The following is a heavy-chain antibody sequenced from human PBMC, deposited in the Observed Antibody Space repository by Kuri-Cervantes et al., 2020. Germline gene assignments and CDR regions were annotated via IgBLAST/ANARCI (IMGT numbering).Heavy chain of an antibody. Sequence: GESLKISCAASRFSFSCSNMSWVRQAPGKGLEWVSYISSSSSTIYYADSVKGRFTISRDNAKNSLYLQMNSLRSDDTAVYYCARQRGYSYVIIKSYFDYWGQGTLVTVSS. CDR3: ARQRGYSYVIIKSYFDY. V-gene: IGHV3-48*01. CDR2: ISSSSSTI. D-gene: IGHD5-18*01. J-gene: IGHJ4*02. CDR1: RFSFSCSN.